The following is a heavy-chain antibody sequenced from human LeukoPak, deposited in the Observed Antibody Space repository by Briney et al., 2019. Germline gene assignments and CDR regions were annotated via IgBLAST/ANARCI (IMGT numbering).Heavy chain of an antibody. CDR2: IIPMLGIA. CDR3: ARDGRDGYNSYYYYYGMDV. V-gene: IGHV1-69*04. Sequence: GASVKVSCKASGGTFSSYAISWVRQAPGQGLEWMGRIIPMLGIANYAQKFQGRVTITADKSTTTAYMELSSLRSEDTAVYYCARDGRDGYNSYYYYYGMDVWGQGTTVTVSS. J-gene: IGHJ6*02. D-gene: IGHD5-24*01. CDR1: GGTFSSYA.